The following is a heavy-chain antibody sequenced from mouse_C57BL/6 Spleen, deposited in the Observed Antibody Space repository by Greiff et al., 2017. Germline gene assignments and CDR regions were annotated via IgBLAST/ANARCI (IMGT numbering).Heavy chain of an antibody. Sequence: EVQRVESGGGLVKPGGSLKLSCAASGFTFSSYAMSWVRQTPEKRLEWVATISDGGSYTYYPDNVKGRFTISRDNAKNNLYLQMSHLKSADTAMYCCARVDENEYYWYFDVWGTGTTVTVSS. D-gene: IGHD5-1*01. V-gene: IGHV5-4*01. CDR2: ISDGGSYT. CDR3: ARVDENEYYWYFDV. J-gene: IGHJ1*03. CDR1: GFTFSSYA.